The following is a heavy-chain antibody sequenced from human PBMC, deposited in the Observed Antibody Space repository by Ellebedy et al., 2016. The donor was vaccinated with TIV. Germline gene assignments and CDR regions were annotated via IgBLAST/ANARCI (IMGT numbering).Heavy chain of an antibody. J-gene: IGHJ4*02. D-gene: IGHD4-23*01. CDR2: ISNEGSP. V-gene: IGHV4-39*01. CDR3: ARLFPPRLGGNGHCDY. Sequence: MPSETLSLTCTVSGGSIGSNSHFRAWIRQPPGKGLEWVAFISNEGSPYYSPSLKSRVTISMDTSKNQLSLKLSSVTVADTAVYYCARLFPPRLGGNGHCDYWGQGTLVTVSS. CDR1: GGSIGSNSHF.